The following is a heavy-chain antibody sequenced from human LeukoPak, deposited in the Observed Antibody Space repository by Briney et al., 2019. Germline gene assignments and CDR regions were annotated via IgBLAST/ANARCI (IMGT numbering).Heavy chain of an antibody. CDR2: IKQDGSEK. Sequence: GGSLRLSCAASGFTFSSYWMSWVRQAPGKGLEWVANIKQDGSEKYYVDSVKGRFAISRDNAKNTLSLQMNSLRAEDTAVYYCASDRSISAAGDTYWGQGTLVTVSS. CDR1: GFTFSSYW. D-gene: IGHD6-13*01. V-gene: IGHV3-7*04. CDR3: ASDRSISAAGDTY. J-gene: IGHJ4*02.